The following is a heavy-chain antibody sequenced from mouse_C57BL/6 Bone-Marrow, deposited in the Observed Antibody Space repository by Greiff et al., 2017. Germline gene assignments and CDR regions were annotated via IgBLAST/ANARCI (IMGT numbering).Heavy chain of an antibody. V-gene: IGHV5-17*01. Sequence: EVQLVESGGGLVKPGGSLKLSCAASGFTFSDYGMHWVRQASEKGLEWVAYISSGSSTIYYADTVKGRFTISRDNAKNTLFLQMTSLRSEDTAMYYCATYYDYDEGLAYWGQGTLVTVSA. D-gene: IGHD2-4*01. J-gene: IGHJ3*01. CDR3: ATYYDYDEGLAY. CDR1: GFTFSDYG. CDR2: ISSGSSTI.